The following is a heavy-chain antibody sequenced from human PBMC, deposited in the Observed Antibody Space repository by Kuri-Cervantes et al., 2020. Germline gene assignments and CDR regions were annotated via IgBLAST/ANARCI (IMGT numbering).Heavy chain of an antibody. V-gene: IGHV4-38-2*01. CDR2: INHSGST. CDR1: GYSISSGYY. D-gene: IGHD3-9*01. J-gene: IGHJ6*03. Sequence: SETLSLTCAVSGYSISSGYYWGWIRQPPGKGLEWIGSINHSGSTNYNPSLKSRVTISVDTSKNQFSLKLSSVTAADTAVYYCARVGGDYDILTGYFSYYYYYMDVWGKGTTVTVSS. CDR3: ARVGGDYDILTGYFSYYYYYMDV.